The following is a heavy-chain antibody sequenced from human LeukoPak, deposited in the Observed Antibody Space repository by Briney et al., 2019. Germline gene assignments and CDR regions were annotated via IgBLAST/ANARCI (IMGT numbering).Heavy chain of an antibody. V-gene: IGHV3-7*01. CDR3: AREGTAFTYYYDSSGYRHFDY. J-gene: IGHJ4*02. CDR2: IKQDGTEK. D-gene: IGHD3-22*01. CDR1: GFTFTTYW. Sequence: GESLRLSCAASGFTFTTYWMSWGRQATGKGLEWVANIKQDGTEKYYVDSVKGRFTISRDNAKNSLYLQMNSLRVEDTAVYYCAREGTAFTYYYDSSGYRHFDYWGQGTLVTVSS.